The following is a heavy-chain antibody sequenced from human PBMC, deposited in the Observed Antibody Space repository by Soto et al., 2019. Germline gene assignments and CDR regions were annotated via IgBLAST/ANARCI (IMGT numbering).Heavy chain of an antibody. CDR3: ARGDQGFDY. CDR1: GDSVSSNSFA. CDR2: TYYKSKWYN. V-gene: IGHV6-1*01. J-gene: IGHJ4*02. D-gene: IGHD3-16*01. Sequence: PSQTLSLPCAISGDSVSSNSFACNVIRQSPSRGLEWLGRTYYKSKWYNNYAVSVKSRITINPDTSKNQFSLQLNSVTPEDTAVYYCARGDQGFDYWGQGTLVTVSS.